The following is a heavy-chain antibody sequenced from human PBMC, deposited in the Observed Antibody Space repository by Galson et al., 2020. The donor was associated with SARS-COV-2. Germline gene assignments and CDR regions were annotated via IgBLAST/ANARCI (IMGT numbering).Heavy chain of an antibody. J-gene: IGHJ4*02. CDR1: GGSISRYY. CDR2: INYSGNT. V-gene: IGHV4-59*08. CDR3: AGHGVNYDSSGYCHLDS. D-gene: IGHD3-22*01. Sequence: ASETLSLTCTVSGGSISRYYWSWIRQPPGKGLEWIGYINYSGNTKYNPSLKSRVIMSVDTSKMQFLLKLDSVSAADPAVYYCAGHGVNYDSSGYCHLDSWGQGILVTVSS.